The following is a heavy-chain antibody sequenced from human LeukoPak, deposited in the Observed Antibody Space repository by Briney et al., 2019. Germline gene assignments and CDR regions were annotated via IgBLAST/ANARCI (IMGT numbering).Heavy chain of an antibody. D-gene: IGHD1-26*01. Sequence: ASVKVSCKASGYTFTSYDINWVRQATGQGLEWMGWMNPNSGNTGYAQKFQGRVTITRNTSISTAYMELSSLRSEDTAVYYCAREISGSYLFYYYYMDVWGKGTTVTVSS. CDR3: AREISGSYLFYYYYMDV. CDR1: GYTFTSYD. J-gene: IGHJ6*03. V-gene: IGHV1-8*03. CDR2: MNPNSGNT.